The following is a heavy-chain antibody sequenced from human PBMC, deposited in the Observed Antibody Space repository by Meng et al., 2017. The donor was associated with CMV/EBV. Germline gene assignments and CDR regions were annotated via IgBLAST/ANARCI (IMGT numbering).Heavy chain of an antibody. CDR3: YGSGSHYYGMDV. J-gene: IGHJ6*02. D-gene: IGHD3-10*01. CDR2: ISSSSSYI. V-gene: IGHV3-21*01. CDR1: GFTFSSYS. Sequence: CADSGFTFSSYSMNWVRQAPGKGLEWVSSISSSSSYIYYADSVKGRFTISRDNAKNSLYLQMNSLRAEDTAVYYCYGSGSHYYGMDVWGQGTTVTVSS.